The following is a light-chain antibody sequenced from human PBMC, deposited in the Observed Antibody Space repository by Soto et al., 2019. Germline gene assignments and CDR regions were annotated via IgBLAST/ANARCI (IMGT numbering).Light chain of an antibody. CDR1: QSLANSF. CDR2: DTS. V-gene: IGKV3D-20*02. J-gene: IGKJ1*01. CDR3: QQYNNWPPWT. Sequence: EIGLTQSPGTLSLSPGERATLSCRASQSLANSFIAWYQQKPGQAPRLLIYDTSSRASGIPDRFSGSGSGKDFTLTISRLETDDVAVYYSQQYNNWPPWTLAQGTKADIK.